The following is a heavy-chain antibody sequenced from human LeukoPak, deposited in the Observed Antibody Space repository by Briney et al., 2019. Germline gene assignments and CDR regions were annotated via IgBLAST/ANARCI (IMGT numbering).Heavy chain of an antibody. D-gene: IGHD2-21*02. CDR1: GGSINSSSYY. Sequence: SETLSPACTVSGGSINSSSYYWGWIRQPPGKGLEWIGSIYYSGSTYYNPSLKSRVTTSVDTSKNQFSLKLSSVTAADTAVYYCARRRGRVTVVSDNWFEPYGERKLCTVSS. CDR3: ARRRGRVTVVSDNWFEP. J-gene: IGHJ5*01. V-gene: IGHV4-39*01. CDR2: IYYSGST.